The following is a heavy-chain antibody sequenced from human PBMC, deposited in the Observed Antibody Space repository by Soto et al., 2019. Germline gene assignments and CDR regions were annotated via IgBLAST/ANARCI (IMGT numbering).Heavy chain of an antibody. CDR2: ISAYNGNT. D-gene: IGHD3-22*01. Sequence: QVQLVQSGAEVKKPGASVKVSCKASGYTFTSYGISWVRQAPGQGLEWMGWISAYNGNTNYAQKLQGRVTMTTDTSTSTAYMELRSLRSDDTAVYYCARDQVYDDSSGYYEAEFDYWGQGTLVTVSS. CDR1: GYTFTSYG. V-gene: IGHV1-18*01. J-gene: IGHJ4*02. CDR3: ARDQVYDDSSGYYEAEFDY.